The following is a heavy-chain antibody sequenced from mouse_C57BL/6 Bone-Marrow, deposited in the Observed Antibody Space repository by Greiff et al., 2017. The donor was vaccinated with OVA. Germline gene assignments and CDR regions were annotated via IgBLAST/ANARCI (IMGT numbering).Heavy chain of an antibody. CDR1: GYTFTDYY. V-gene: IGHV1-76*01. Sequence: QVQLKESGAELVRPGASVKLSCKASGYTFTDYYINWVKQRPGQGLEWIARIYPGSGNTYYNEKFKGKATLTAEKSSSTAYMQLSSLTSEDSAVYFCVRAYEYDGRCAYWGEGTLGTVS. CDR3: VRAYEYDGRCAY. J-gene: IGHJ3*01. D-gene: IGHD2-4*01. CDR2: IYPGSGNT.